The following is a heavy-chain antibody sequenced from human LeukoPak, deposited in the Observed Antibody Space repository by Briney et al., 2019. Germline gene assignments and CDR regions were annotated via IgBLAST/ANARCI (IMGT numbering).Heavy chain of an antibody. D-gene: IGHD6-13*01. Sequence: SETLSLTCTVSGGSISSYYWSWIRQPPGKGLEWIGYIYYSGSTNYNPSLKSRVTISVDTSKNQFSLKLSSVTAADTAVYYCARDGYRAAAGTFDYWGQGTLVTVSS. CDR3: ARDGYRAAAGTFDY. V-gene: IGHV4-59*01. CDR2: IYYSGST. J-gene: IGHJ4*02. CDR1: GGSISSYY.